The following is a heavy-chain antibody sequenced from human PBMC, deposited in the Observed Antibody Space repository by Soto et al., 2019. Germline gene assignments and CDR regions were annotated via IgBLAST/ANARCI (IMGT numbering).Heavy chain of an antibody. J-gene: IGHJ4*02. CDR1: GGSISTVDYW. CDR2: IYDGGRT. Sequence: QVQLQESGPGLVKPSQTLSLTCTVSGGSISTVDYWWSWIRQSPDMGLEWIGHIYDGGRTYNNPSRESRVPVRLDTSKSQLSQTLSSGSAADTAVYYCAREPSGAKVDSWGQGTLVTVSS. CDR3: AREPSGAKVDS. D-gene: IGHD3-16*01. V-gene: IGHV4-30-4*01.